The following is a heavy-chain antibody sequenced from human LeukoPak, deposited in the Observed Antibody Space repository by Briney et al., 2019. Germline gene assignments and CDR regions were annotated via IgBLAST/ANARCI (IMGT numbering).Heavy chain of an antibody. CDR1: GFTFSSYA. CDR3: AKDSGYDLIGWFDP. J-gene: IGHJ5*02. V-gene: IGHV3-23*01. CDR2: ISGSGGST. D-gene: IGHD5-12*01. Sequence: PGGSLRLSCAASGFTFSSYAMSWVRQAPGKGLEWVTAISGSGGSTYYADSVKGRFTISRDNSKNTLYLQMNSLRAEDTAVYYCAKDSGYDLIGWFDPWGEGTLVTVSS.